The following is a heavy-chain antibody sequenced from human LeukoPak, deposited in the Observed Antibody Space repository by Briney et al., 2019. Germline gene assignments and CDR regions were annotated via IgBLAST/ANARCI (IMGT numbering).Heavy chain of an antibody. CDR3: ARGSAAAGRGRRLFYYYYYIDV. V-gene: IGHV4-34*01. Sequence: SETLSLTCAVYGGSFSGYYCSWMRQPPGKGLEWIGEINHSRSTNYNPSGKGRVTISVDTSNNHFSLKLSSVTAADTAVYYCARGSAAAGRGRRLFYYYYYIDVWGKGTTVTVSS. CDR1: GGSFSGYY. J-gene: IGHJ6*03. D-gene: IGHD6-13*01. CDR2: INHSRST.